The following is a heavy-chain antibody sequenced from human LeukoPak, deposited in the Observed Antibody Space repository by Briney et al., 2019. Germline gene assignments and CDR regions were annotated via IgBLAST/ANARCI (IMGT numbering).Heavy chain of an antibody. CDR2: INWNGGST. CDR1: GFTFDDYG. D-gene: IGHD4-17*01. V-gene: IGHV3-20*04. J-gene: IGHJ4*02. CDR3: ARDKGDDYGFDY. Sequence: GGSLRLSCAASGFTFDDYGMSWVRQAPGKGLEWVSGINWNGGSTGYADSVKGRFTISRDNAKNSLYLQMNNLRAEDTALYYCARDKGDDYGFDYWGQGTLVTVSS.